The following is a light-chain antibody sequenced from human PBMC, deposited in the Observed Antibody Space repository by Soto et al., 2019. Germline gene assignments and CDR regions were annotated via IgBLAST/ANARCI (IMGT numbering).Light chain of an antibody. CDR1: QTISSW. CDR2: KAS. Sequence: DIQMTQSPSTLSGSVGDRVTITCRASQTISSWLAWYQQKPGKAPKLLIYKASTLKSGVPSRFSGSGSGTEFTLTISSLQPDDFAVYYCQEYISWPRLTFGGGTKVDVK. J-gene: IGKJ4*01. CDR3: QEYISWPRLT. V-gene: IGKV1-5*03.